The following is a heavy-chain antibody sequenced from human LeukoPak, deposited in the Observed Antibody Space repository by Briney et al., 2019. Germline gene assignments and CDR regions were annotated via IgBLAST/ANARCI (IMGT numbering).Heavy chain of an antibody. V-gene: IGHV3-21*01. CDR3: ARDGVEFYNWFDP. CDR2: ISTSRNYI. Sequence: GGSLRLSCVVSGFTFSSYHMNWVRQAPGKGLEWVSSISTSRNYIYYADSVTGRFTISRDNAKNSLFLQMNSLRAEDTAVYYCARDGVEFYNWFDPWGQGTLVTVSS. D-gene: IGHD2-21*01. J-gene: IGHJ5*02. CDR1: GFTFSSYH.